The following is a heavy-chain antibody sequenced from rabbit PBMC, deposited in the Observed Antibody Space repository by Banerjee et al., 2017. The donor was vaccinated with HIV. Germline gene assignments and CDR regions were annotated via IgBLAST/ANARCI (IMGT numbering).Heavy chain of an antibody. CDR2: IYGGSSGST. Sequence: QDQLEESGGDLVKPEGSLTLTCTASGFSFSNKYVMCWVRQAPGKGLEWIACIYGGSSGSTYYASWAKGRFTISKTSSTTVTLQMTSLTAADTATYFCARDLAGVIGWNFNLWGQGTLVTVS. V-gene: IGHV1S45*01. J-gene: IGHJ4*01. CDR1: GFSFSNKYV. D-gene: IGHD4-1*01. CDR3: ARDLAGVIGWNFNL.